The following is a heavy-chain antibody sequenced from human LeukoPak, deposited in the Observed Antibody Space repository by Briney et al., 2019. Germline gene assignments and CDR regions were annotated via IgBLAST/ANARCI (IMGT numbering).Heavy chain of an antibody. CDR3: AGRGYTTSWYSDY. V-gene: IGHV5-51*01. Sequence: GESLKISCKGSGYSFTSHWIGWVRQMPGKGLEWMGIIYPGDSDTRYSPSFQGQVTISADKSISTAYLQWSSLKASDTAMYYCAGRGYTTSWYSDYWGQGTLVTVSS. J-gene: IGHJ4*02. CDR1: GYSFTSHW. CDR2: IYPGDSDT. D-gene: IGHD6-13*01.